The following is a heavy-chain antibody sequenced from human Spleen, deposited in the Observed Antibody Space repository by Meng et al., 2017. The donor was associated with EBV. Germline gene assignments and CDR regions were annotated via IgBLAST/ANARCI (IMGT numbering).Heavy chain of an antibody. V-gene: IGHV2-5*02. CDR2: IYWDDDK. D-gene: IGHD2-21*01. CDR1: GFSLSTSGVG. J-gene: IGHJ4*02. Sequence: QITLKESAPTLVKPXQPLTLTCTLSGFSLSTSGVGVGWIRQPPGKALEWLALIYWDDDKRYSPSLKSRLTITKDTSKNQVVLTMTNMDPVDTATYYCARHLSSLGSDPFDSWSQGTLVNVSS. CDR3: ARHLSSLGSDPFDS.